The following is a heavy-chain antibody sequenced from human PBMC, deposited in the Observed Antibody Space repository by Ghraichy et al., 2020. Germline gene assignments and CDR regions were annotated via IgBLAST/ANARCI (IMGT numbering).Heavy chain of an antibody. J-gene: IGHJ6*02. V-gene: IGHV3-74*01. CDR1: GFTFSSYW. CDR3: VKDLVGGGFGAYGMDV. D-gene: IGHD2-21*01. Sequence: ETLSPTCAASGFTFSSYWMHWVRQAPGKGLVWVSRINSDGGSTTYADSVKGRFTISKDNAKNTLYLQMNSLRAEDTAVYYCVKDLVGGGFGAYGMDVWGQGTTVTVSS. CDR2: INSDGGST.